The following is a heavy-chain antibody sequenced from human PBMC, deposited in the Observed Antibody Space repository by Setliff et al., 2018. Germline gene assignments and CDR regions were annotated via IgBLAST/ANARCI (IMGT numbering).Heavy chain of an antibody. J-gene: IGHJ4*02. CDR2: IFYGGST. D-gene: IGHD3-3*01. CDR1: GASISSSSYY. CDR3: ARTDDYYNFYAY. Sequence: PSETLSLTCTVSGASISSSSYYWAWIRQPPGRGRELIGSIFYGGSTYYNPSLKSRVTISIDASKNQFSLKLDSVTAADTAVYYCARTDDYYNFYAYWGQGTLVTVSS. V-gene: IGHV4-39*07.